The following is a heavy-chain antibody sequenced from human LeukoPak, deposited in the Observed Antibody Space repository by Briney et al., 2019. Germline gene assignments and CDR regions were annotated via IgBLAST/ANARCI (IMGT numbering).Heavy chain of an antibody. Sequence: TGGSLRLSCVGSGFTFRNYGMHWVRQAPGKGLEWVAFIVFDGTNKYYADSVKGRFTIARDNSKNTLYLQMNSLGAEDTAVYYCASSWIQLWTFDPWGQGTLVTVSS. D-gene: IGHD5-18*01. J-gene: IGHJ5*02. V-gene: IGHV3-30*02. CDR1: GFTFRNYG. CDR3: ASSWIQLWTFDP. CDR2: IVFDGTNK.